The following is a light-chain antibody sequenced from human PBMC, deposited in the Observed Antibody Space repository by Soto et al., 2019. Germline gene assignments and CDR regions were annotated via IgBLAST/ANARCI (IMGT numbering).Light chain of an antibody. V-gene: IGKV3D-20*02. CDR3: QQSAT. CDR1: QGIGDT. J-gene: IGKJ3*01. CDR2: DAS. Sequence: EVVMRQSPATLSVFPGEGATLSCRASQGIGDTLAWYQHKPGQPPRLLIYDASSRPPGIPDRFRGSGSGTDFTLTISRLEPEDFAVYYCQQSATFGPGTKVDIK.